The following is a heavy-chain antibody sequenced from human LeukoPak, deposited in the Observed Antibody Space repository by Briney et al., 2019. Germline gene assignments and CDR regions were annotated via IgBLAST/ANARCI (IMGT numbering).Heavy chain of an antibody. CDR1: GFTFSSYE. V-gene: IGHV3-7*01. CDR3: ATWGPWSYFDY. D-gene: IGHD7-27*01. J-gene: IGHJ4*02. Sequence: GGSLRLSCAASGFTFSSYEMNWVRQAPGKGLEWVANIKEDGSEKYYVDSVKGRFTISRDNAKNSLYLQMNSLRAEDTAVYYCATWGPWSYFDYWGQGTLVTVSS. CDR2: IKEDGSEK.